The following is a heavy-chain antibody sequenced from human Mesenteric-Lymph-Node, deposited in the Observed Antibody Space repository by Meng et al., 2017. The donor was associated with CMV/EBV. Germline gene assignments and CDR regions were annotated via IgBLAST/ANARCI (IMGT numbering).Heavy chain of an antibody. V-gene: IGHV4-34*01. J-gene: IGHJ4*02. D-gene: IGHD4-23*01. CDR1: GGSFSGYY. CDR2: INHSGST. CDR3: ARHQRWLKSEGGFNY. Sequence: QLPLRKGGAGCLKPSTPLSLTCAVYGGSFSGYYWSWIRQPPGKGLEWIGEINHSGSTNYNPSLKSRVTISVDTSKNQFSLKLSSVTAADTAVYYCARHQRWLKSEGGFNYWGQGTLVTVSS.